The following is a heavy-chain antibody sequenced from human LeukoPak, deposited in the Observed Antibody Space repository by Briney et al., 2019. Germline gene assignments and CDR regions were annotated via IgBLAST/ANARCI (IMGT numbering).Heavy chain of an antibody. CDR1: GYTFTSYG. D-gene: IGHD6-6*01. J-gene: IGHJ5*02. CDR2: ISAYNGNT. Sequence: GASVKVSCKASGYTFTSYGLSWVRQAPGQGLEWMGWISAYNGNTNYAQKLQGRVTMTTDTSTSTAYMELRSLRSDDTAVYYCARNPYSSSSTDWFDPWGQGTLVTVSS. V-gene: IGHV1-18*01. CDR3: ARNPYSSSSTDWFDP.